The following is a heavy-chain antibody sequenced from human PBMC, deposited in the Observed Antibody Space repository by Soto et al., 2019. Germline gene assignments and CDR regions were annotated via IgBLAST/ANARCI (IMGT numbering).Heavy chain of an antibody. CDR2: IYYSGST. Sequence: SETLSLTCTVSGGSVSSGSYYWSWIRQPPGKGLEWIGYIYYSGSTNYNPSLKSRVTISVDTSKNQFSLKLSSVTAADTAVYYCARGYSYGFDFLDRFDPWGQGTLVTVSS. J-gene: IGHJ5*02. CDR3: ARGYSYGFDFLDRFDP. CDR1: GGSVSSGSYY. D-gene: IGHD5-18*01. V-gene: IGHV4-61*01.